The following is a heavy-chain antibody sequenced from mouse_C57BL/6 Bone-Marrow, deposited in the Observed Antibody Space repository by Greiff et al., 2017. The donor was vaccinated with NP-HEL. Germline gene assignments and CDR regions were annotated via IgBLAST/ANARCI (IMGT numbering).Heavy chain of an antibody. D-gene: IGHD1-1*01. V-gene: IGHV5-4*03. Sequence: EVKLMESGGGLVKPGGSLKLSCAASGFTFSSYAMSWVRQTPEKRLEWVATISDGGSYTYYPDNVKGRFTISRDNAKNNLYLQMSHLKSEDTAMYYCARGGTTVVATRYFDVWGTRTTVTVSS. CDR3: ARGGTTVVATRYFDV. J-gene: IGHJ1*03. CDR2: ISDGGSYT. CDR1: GFTFSSYA.